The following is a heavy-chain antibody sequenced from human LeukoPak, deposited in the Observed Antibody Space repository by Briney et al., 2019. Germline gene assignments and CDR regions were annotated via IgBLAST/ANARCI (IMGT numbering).Heavy chain of an antibody. V-gene: IGHV5-51*01. CDR1: GYSFTSYW. J-gene: IGHJ6*04. CDR2: IYGGESDT. CDR3: ARQRIIDSAGSDYYGMDV. Sequence: GESLKISCKGSGYSFTSYWIGWVRQMPGKGLEWMGIIYGGESDTRYSPSFEGQVTISADKPISTAYLQSSSLKASHTAIYCCARQRIIDSAGSDYYGMDVWGKGTTVTVSS. D-gene: IGHD4-23*01.